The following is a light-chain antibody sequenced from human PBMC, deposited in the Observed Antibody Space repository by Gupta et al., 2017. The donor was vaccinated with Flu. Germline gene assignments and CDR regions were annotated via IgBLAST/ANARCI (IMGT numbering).Light chain of an antibody. CDR1: RSNVGRNY. Sequence: QSVLTQPPLASGTPGQRATIPCSARRSNVGRNYVHWYQQPPGTAPKLLIYRNNQPPSGVADRFSGAKSGTSASLAISGLRSEDEADYYCAAWDDSLSGPRVFGGGTKLTVL. J-gene: IGLJ3*02. CDR3: AAWDDSLSGPRV. V-gene: IGLV1-47*01. CDR2: RNN.